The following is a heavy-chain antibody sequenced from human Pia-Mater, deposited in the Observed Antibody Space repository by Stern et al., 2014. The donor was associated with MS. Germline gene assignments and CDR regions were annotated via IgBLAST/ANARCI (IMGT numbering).Heavy chain of an antibody. V-gene: IGHV3-23*04. CDR1: GFTFNSFA. D-gene: IGHD2/OR15-2a*01. CDR3: AKPSSHYFFDY. J-gene: IGHJ4*02. Sequence: EVQLVESGGGLVQPGGSLRLSCAASGFTFNSFAMRWVRQPPGKGLEWVSTISGRGDTTHYADSVKGRFNISRDNSKNTLYLEMSSLRAEDTALYYCAKPSSHYFFDYWGQGIPVTVSS. CDR2: ISGRGDTT.